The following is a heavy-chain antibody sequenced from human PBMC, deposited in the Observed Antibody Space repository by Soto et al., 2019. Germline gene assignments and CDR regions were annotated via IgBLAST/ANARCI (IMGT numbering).Heavy chain of an antibody. CDR1: GGSFSGYY. CDR2: INHSENT. CDR3: ARAAPEADYYDPMDA. D-gene: IGHD6-19*01. J-gene: IGHJ6*02. Sequence: SETLSLTCAVYGGSFSGYYWSWIRQPPGKGLEWIGEINHSENTNYNPSLKSRVTISVDTSKNQFSLKLNSVTAADTAVYYCARAAPEADYYDPMDAWGQGTTVT. V-gene: IGHV4-34*01.